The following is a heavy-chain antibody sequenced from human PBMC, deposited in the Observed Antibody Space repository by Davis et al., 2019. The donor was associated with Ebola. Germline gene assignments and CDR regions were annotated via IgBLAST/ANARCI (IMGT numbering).Heavy chain of an antibody. CDR1: GYTFTGYY. CDR2: INPNSGGT. V-gene: IGHV1-2*02. J-gene: IGHJ4*02. D-gene: IGHD1-26*01. Sequence: ASVKVSCKGSGYTFTGYYIHWVRQAPGQGFEWMGWINPNSGGTKYAQNFPGRVTMTRDMSISTVFMELHRLTSDDTAVYYCTRDPVRVGTELDYWGQGTLVNVSS. CDR3: TRDPVRVGTELDY.